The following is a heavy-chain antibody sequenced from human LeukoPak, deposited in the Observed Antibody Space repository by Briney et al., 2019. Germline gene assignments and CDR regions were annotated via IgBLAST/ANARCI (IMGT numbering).Heavy chain of an antibody. Sequence: PGGSLRLSRVASGFAFSSHAMSWVRQPPGKGLEWVSVISRRDDYTYYAHSVKGRFTISRDNSKNTLYLQMNTLRAEDTAVYYCANDYRSGSFHDFWGQGTLVTVSS. D-gene: IGHD3-10*01. J-gene: IGHJ4*02. CDR3: ANDYRSGSFHDF. CDR1: GFAFSSHA. CDR2: ISRRDDYT. V-gene: IGHV3-23*01.